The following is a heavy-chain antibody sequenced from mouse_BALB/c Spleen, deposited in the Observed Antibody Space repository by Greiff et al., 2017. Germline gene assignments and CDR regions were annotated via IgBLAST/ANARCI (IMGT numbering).Heavy chain of an antibody. CDR1: GFNIKDTY. Sequence: VQLKESGAELVKPGASVKLSCTASGFNIKDTYMHWVKQRPEQGLEWIGRIDPANGNTKYDPKFQGKATITADTSSNTAYLQLSSLPSEDTAVYYCARIYYGSSRDYWGQGTTLTVSS. J-gene: IGHJ2*01. D-gene: IGHD1-1*01. V-gene: IGHV14-3*02. CDR2: IDPANGNT. CDR3: ARIYYGSSRDY.